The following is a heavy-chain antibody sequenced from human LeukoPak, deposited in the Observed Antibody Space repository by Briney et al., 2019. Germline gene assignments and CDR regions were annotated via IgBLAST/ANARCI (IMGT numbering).Heavy chain of an antibody. D-gene: IGHD3-16*01. CDR1: GYTFSDYY. V-gene: IGHV1-18*01. Sequence: ASVKVSCKASGYTFSDYYIHWVRQAPGQGLEWMGWISTDNGDTNYAQKLQGRVTMTTDTSTSTAYMEPRSLRSDDTAVYYCAREGLGELTLDCWGQGTLVTVSS. CDR2: ISTDNGDT. CDR3: AREGLGELTLDC. J-gene: IGHJ4*02.